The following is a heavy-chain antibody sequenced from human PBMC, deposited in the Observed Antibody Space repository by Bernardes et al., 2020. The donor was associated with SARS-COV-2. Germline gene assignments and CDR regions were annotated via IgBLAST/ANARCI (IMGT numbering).Heavy chain of an antibody. V-gene: IGHV3-72*01. CDR2: TRNKANSYST. D-gene: IGHD1-26*01. CDR1: GFTFSDHY. Sequence: GSLRLSCAASGFTFSDHYMDWVRQAPGKGLQWVARTRNKANSYSTEYAASVRGRFTISRDESKNLLYLQMNSLKTEDTAVYYCTRASGGGYSPLDYWGQGTLVTVSS. J-gene: IGHJ4*02. CDR3: TRASGGGYSPLDY.